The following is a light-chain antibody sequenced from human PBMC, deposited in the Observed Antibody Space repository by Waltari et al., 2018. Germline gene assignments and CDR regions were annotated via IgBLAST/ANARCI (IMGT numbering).Light chain of an antibody. J-gene: IGLJ3*02. CDR1: SSDIGGYDF. Sequence: QSALTQPASVSGSPGQSITISCTGTSSDIGGYDFVSWYQQYPGMAPKLMIYEVTHRPSGVSGRFSGSKSGTTASLTISGLQPEDEADYYYTSYTTSTTVLFGGGTKVTVL. V-gene: IGLV2-14*01. CDR2: EVT. CDR3: TSYTTSTTVL.